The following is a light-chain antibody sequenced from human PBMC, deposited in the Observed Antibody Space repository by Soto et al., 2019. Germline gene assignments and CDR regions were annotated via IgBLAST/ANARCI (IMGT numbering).Light chain of an antibody. CDR2: AAS. Sequence: DIQLTQSPYFLSASVGDRVTITCRASQDGSRYLAWYQQKPGKAPNLLIYAASTLRSGVPSRFSGSGSETEFTLTISSLQPEDFATYYCQQLNSYVFAFGPGTKVYIK. CDR3: QQLNSYVFA. V-gene: IGKV1-9*01. J-gene: IGKJ3*01. CDR1: QDGSRY.